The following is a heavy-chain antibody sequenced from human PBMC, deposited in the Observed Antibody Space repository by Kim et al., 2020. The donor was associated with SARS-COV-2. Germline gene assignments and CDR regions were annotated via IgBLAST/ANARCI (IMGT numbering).Heavy chain of an antibody. CDR1: GESFSGHY. V-gene: IGHV4-34*01. D-gene: IGHD3-22*01. CDR3: ARGRTGVNMMVVDITGAESYLDC. CDR2: INHSGRT. J-gene: IGHJ4*02. Sequence: SETLSLSCAVYGESFSGHYWSWIRQPPGKGLEWIGEINHSGRTNYNPSLKSRVTISVDTSKNQFSLRLRSVTAAGTARYYCARGRTGVNMMVVDITGAESYLDCWGLGTLVTVSS.